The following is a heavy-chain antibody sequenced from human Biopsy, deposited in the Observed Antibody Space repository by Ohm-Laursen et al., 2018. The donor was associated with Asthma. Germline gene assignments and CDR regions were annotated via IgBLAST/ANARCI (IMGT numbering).Heavy chain of an antibody. J-gene: IGHJ6*02. D-gene: IGHD3-9*01. Sequence: SVKVSCNTSGYTFTSYGISWVRQAPGQGLEWMGWISAYNGNTNYAQKLQGRVTMTTDTSTSTAYMELRSLRSDDTAVYYCAGEAYDILTGYYGGGGMDVWGQGTTVTVSS. V-gene: IGHV1-18*04. CDR3: AGEAYDILTGYYGGGGMDV. CDR1: GYTFTSYG. CDR2: ISAYNGNT.